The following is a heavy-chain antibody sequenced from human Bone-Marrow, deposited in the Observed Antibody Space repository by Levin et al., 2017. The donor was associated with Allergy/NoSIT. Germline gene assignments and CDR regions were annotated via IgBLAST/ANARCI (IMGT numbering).Heavy chain of an antibody. CDR2: IRFDGSNT. CDR1: GFTFSNFG. D-gene: IGHD3-22*01. Sequence: GESLKISCASTGFTFSNFGMHWVRQAPGKGLEWVAFIRFDGSNTYYADSVKARFTISRDNSKNTLYLQMNSLRAEDTAVYYCAREAGPYYDTSGYYFAYWGQGTLVTVSS. J-gene: IGHJ4*02. CDR3: AREAGPYYDTSGYYFAY. V-gene: IGHV3-30*02.